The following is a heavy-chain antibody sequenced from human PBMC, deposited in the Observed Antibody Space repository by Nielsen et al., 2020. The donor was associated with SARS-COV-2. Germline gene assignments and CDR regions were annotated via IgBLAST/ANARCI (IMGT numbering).Heavy chain of an antibody. CDR3: AAGEYDYYYYYGMDV. D-gene: IGHD2/OR15-2a*01. Sequence: SVKVSCKASGFTFTSSAMQWVRQARGQRLEWIGWIAVGSGNTNYAQKFQERVTITRDMSTSTAYMELSSLRSEDTAVYYCAAGEYDYYYYYGMDVWGQGTTVTVSS. J-gene: IGHJ6*02. CDR2: IAVGSGNT. V-gene: IGHV1-58*02. CDR1: GFTFTSSA.